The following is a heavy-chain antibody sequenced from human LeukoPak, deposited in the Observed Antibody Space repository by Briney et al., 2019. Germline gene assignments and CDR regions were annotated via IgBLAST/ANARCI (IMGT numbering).Heavy chain of an antibody. J-gene: IGHJ4*02. D-gene: IGHD4/OR15-4a*01. CDR3: AREDDYIDY. Sequence: GSLRLSCVASGFTFSSYSMNWVRQAPGKGLEWVSYISSSSSTIYYADSVKGRFTISRDNAKNSLYLQMNSLRAEDTAVYYCAREDDYIDYWGQGTLVTVSS. CDR2: ISSSSSTI. V-gene: IGHV3-48*04. CDR1: GFTFSSYS.